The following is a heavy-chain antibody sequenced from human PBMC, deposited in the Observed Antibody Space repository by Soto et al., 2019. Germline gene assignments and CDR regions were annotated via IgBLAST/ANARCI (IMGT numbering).Heavy chain of an antibody. CDR1: GFSFSSYT. CDR3: AKVRFTGDTCFVPDY. CDR2: ISGSGGSP. V-gene: IGHV3-23*01. J-gene: IGHJ4*01. Sequence: GGSLRLSCAASGFSFSSYTMAWVRQAPGKGLEWVSSISGSGGSPSYADSVQGRFIISRDNPRNTVSLQMNRLRAEDTATYYCAKVRFTGDTCFVPDYWGHGRLVTVSS. D-gene: IGHD2-8*02.